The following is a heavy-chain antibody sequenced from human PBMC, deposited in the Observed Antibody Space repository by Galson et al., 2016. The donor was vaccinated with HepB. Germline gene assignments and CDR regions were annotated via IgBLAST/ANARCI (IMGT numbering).Heavy chain of an antibody. Sequence: SVKVSCKASGGSLSNYGFSWVRQAPGQGLEWMGGIIPMFATANYAQKFQGRVTITADESTSTAYMELSSLRSEDTALYFCARGGLGSRPYGSGCYYYLLYYYTMDVWGQGTTVTVSS. CDR1: GGSLSNYG. CDR2: IIPMFATA. D-gene: IGHD3-10*01. V-gene: IGHV1-69*13. CDR3: ARGGLGSRPYGSGCYYYLLYYYTMDV. J-gene: IGHJ6*02.